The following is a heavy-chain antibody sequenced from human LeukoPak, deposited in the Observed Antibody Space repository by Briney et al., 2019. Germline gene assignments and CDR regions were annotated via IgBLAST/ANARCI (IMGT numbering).Heavy chain of an antibody. CDR1: GFTFSNYA. J-gene: IGHJ3*02. Sequence: PGGSLRLSCAASGFTFSNYAIHWVRQAPGKGLEWVAVISYDGSNKYYADSVKGRFTLSRDNSKSTLYLQMNSLRAEDTAVYYCAKEGGYSYGFGIGDDALDIWGQGTMVTVSS. D-gene: IGHD5-18*01. V-gene: IGHV3-30*04. CDR3: AKEGGYSYGFGIGDDALDI. CDR2: ISYDGSNK.